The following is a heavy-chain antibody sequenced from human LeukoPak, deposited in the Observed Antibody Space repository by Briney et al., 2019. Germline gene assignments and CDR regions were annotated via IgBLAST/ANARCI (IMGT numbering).Heavy chain of an antibody. J-gene: IGHJ6*02. V-gene: IGHV4-34*01. CDR3: ARGPSGSGSYYSYGMDV. Sequence: SETLSLTCAVYGGSFSGYYWSWIRQPPGKGLEWIGEINHSGSTNYNPSLKSRVTISVDTSKSQFSLKLSSVTAADTAVYYCARGPSGSGSYYSYGMDVWGQGTTVTVSS. CDR2: INHSGST. D-gene: IGHD3-10*01. CDR1: GGSFSGYY.